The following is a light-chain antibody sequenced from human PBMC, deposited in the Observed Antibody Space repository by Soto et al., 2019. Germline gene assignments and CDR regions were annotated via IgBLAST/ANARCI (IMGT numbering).Light chain of an antibody. V-gene: IGKV3-20*01. J-gene: IGKJ1*01. CDR3: QQYGSLGT. CDR1: QSVSNNY. Sequence: EIVLTQSPGTLSLSPGERATLSCRASQSVSNNYLAWYQQKPGQAPRLLIYGASNRATGIPDRFSGSGSGTEFTLTISRLEPEDFSVYYWQQYGSLGTFGQGTKVEIK. CDR2: GAS.